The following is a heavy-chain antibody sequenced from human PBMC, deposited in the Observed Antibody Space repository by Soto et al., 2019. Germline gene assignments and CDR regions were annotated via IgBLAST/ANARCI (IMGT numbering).Heavy chain of an antibody. CDR1: GYTFTSYA. J-gene: IGHJ6*02. Sequence: ASVKVSCKASGYTFTSYAMHWARQAPGQRLEWMGWINAGNGNTKYSQKFQGRVTITRDTSASTAYMELSSLRSEDTAVYYCARGADINGMDVWGQGTTVTVSS. CDR3: ARGADINGMDV. CDR2: INAGNGNT. D-gene: IGHD2-15*01. V-gene: IGHV1-3*01.